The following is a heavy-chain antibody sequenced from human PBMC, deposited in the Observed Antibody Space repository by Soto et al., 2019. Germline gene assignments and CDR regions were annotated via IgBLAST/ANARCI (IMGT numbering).Heavy chain of an antibody. Sequence: PGGSLRLSCAASGFTFSSYAMSWVRQAPGKGLEWVSAISGSGGSTYYADSVKGRFTISRDNSKNTLYLQMNSLRAEDTAVYYCAKSPLRWFPYDIVVVPAAPALGAFDIWGQGPMVTVSS. J-gene: IGHJ3*02. CDR2: ISGSGGST. CDR3: AKSPLRWFPYDIVVVPAAPALGAFDI. CDR1: GFTFSSYA. D-gene: IGHD2-2*01. V-gene: IGHV3-23*01.